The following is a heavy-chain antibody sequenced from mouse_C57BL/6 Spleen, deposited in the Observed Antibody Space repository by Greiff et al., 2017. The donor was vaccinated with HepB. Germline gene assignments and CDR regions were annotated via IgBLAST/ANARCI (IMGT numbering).Heavy chain of an antibody. J-gene: IGHJ3*01. Sequence: QVQLQQPGAELVKPGASVKMSCKASGYTFTSYWITWVKQRPGQGLEWIGDIYPGSGSTNYNEKFKSKATLTVDTSSSTAYMQLSSLTSEDSAVYYCARDFGDGNYVFAYWGQGTLVTVSA. V-gene: IGHV1-55*01. CDR2: IYPGSGST. D-gene: IGHD2-1*01. CDR3: ARDFGDGNYVFAY. CDR1: GYTFTSYW.